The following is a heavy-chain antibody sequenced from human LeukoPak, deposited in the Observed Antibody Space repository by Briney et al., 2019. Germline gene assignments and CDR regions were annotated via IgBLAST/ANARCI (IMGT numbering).Heavy chain of an antibody. J-gene: IGHJ4*02. Sequence: GGSLRLSCAASGFTFSSYAMSWVRQAPGKGLEWVSGISGSGGSTYYADSVKGRFTISRDNSKNTLYLQMNSLRAEDTAVYYCAKAPSSGYHFFDYWGQGTLVTVSS. CDR1: GFTFSSYA. V-gene: IGHV3-23*01. CDR2: ISGSGGST. D-gene: IGHD3-22*01. CDR3: AKAPSSGYHFFDY.